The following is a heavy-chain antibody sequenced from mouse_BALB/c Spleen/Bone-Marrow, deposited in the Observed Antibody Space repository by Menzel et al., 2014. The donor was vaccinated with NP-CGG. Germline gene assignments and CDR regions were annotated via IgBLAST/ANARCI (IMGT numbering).Heavy chain of an antibody. D-gene: IGHD2-14*01. J-gene: IGHJ3*01. V-gene: IGHV1-7*01. CDR2: INPSTGYT. CDR1: GYTFTSYW. CDR3: AREGYDPWFAY. Sequence: VHLVESGAELAKPGASVKMSCKASGYTFTSYWMHWVKQRPGQGLEWIGYINPSTGYTEYSQKFKDKATLTADKSSSTAYMQLSSLTSEDSAVYYCAREGYDPWFAYWGQGTLVTVSA.